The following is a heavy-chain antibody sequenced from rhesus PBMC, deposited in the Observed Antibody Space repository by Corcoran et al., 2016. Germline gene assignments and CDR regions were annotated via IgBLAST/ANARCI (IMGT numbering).Heavy chain of an antibody. V-gene: IGHV4-160*01. CDR1: GGSISGYW. CDR3: ARGRYSSGWYYFDY. CDR2: IDRCGST. Sequence: QLQLQESGPGLVKPSETLSLTCAVSGGSISGYWWSWIRQPPGKGLEWRGRIDRCGSTDYHPSLKSRVTISRDTSKNQFSLKLSSVAAADTAVYYCARGRYSSGWYYFDYWGQGVLVTVSS. J-gene: IGHJ4*01. D-gene: IGHD6-31*01.